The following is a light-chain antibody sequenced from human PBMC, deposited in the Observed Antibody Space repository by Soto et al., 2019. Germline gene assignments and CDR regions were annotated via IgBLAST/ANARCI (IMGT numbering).Light chain of an antibody. V-gene: IGKV3-15*01. CDR2: NAF. CDR3: QQYNKWPPWT. Sequence: EIGLTQSPGTLSLSPGERATLSCRASQSVSSSYLAWYQQKPGQAPRLLIYNAFNRATGIPARFSGSGSGTEFTLTISSLQSEDFAVYYCQQYNKWPPWTFGHGTKVDIK. J-gene: IGKJ1*01. CDR1: QSVSSSY.